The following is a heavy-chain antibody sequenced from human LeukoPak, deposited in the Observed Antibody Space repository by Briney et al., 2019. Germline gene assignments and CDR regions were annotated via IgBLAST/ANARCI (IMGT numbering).Heavy chain of an antibody. CDR2: INPNSGGT. CDR3: ARGSGRKRSWFDP. Sequence: ASVKVSCKASGYTFTGYYMHWVRQAPGQGLEWMGRINPNSGGTNYAQKFQGRVTMTRDTSISTAYMELSRLRSDDTAVYYCARGSGRKRSWFDPWGQGTLVTVSS. CDR1: GYTFTGYY. D-gene: IGHD1-14*01. V-gene: IGHV1-2*06. J-gene: IGHJ5*02.